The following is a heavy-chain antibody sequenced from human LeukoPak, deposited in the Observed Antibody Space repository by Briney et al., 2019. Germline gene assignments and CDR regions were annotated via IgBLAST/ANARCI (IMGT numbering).Heavy chain of an antibody. CDR3: AREGSTASFPADY. CDR1: GFTFRSYW. J-gene: IGHJ4*02. V-gene: IGHV3-7*01. CDR2: IKQDGSEK. D-gene: IGHD2-2*01. Sequence: GGSLRLSCKVSGFTFRSYWMTWVRQVPGKGLEWLANIKQDGSEKNYANSVKGRFTISRDNANNSLFLHMNSLRAEDTAVYYCAREGSTASFPADYWGQGILVTVSS.